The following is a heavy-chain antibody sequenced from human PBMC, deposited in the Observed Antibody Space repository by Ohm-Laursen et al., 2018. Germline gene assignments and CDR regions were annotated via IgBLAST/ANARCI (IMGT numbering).Heavy chain of an antibody. D-gene: IGHD6-25*01. J-gene: IGHJ4*02. CDR3: ARRRGEY. V-gene: IGHV3-7*01. CDR1: GSTFSSYW. CDR2: IKQDGSEK. Sequence: SLRLSCAASGSTFSSYWMNWVRQAPGKGLEWVASIKQDGSEKYYVDSVKGRFTMSRDNAKNSLYLQMNSLRAEDTAVYYCARRRGEYWGQGTLVTVSS.